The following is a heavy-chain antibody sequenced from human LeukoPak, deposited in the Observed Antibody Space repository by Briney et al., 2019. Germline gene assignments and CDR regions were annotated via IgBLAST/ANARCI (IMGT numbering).Heavy chain of an antibody. V-gene: IGHV3-23*01. CDR2: ISGSGSGGST. Sequence: GGSLRLPCAASGFTFSSSAMSWVRQAPGKGLEWVSNISGSGSGGSTYYADSVKGRFTISRDNSKNTLYLQMNSLRAEDTAIYYCAKEDQTWGPTFDAFDIWGQGTMVTVSS. CDR1: GFTFSSSA. D-gene: IGHD7-27*01. CDR3: AKEDQTWGPTFDAFDI. J-gene: IGHJ3*02.